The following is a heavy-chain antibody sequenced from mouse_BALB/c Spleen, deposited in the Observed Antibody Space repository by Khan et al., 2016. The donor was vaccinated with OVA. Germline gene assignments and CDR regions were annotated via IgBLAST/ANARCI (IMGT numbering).Heavy chain of an antibody. V-gene: IGHV5-6-5*01. J-gene: IGHJ3*01. Sequence: EVELVESGGGLVQPGGSLKLSCAASGFTFSNYAMSWVRQTPEKRLEWVASVSSGDNTYYPDSVKGRFTISRDNARNILYLQMSSLRSEDTAMYYCSRDYWFSYWGQGTLVTVSA. CDR3: SRDYWFSY. CDR2: VSSGDNT. CDR1: GFTFSNYA.